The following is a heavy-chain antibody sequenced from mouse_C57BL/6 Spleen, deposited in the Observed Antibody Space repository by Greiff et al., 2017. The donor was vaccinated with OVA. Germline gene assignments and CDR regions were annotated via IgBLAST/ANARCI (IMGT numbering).Heavy chain of an antibody. J-gene: IGHJ1*03. CDR1: GFNIKDDY. V-gene: IGHV14-4*01. CDR2: IDPENGDT. Sequence: EVQLQQSGAELVRPGASVKLSCTASGFNIKDDYMHWVKQRPEQGLEWIGWIDPENGDTAYASKFQGKATITADTSSNTAYLQLSSLTSEDTAVYYCTTGGYGSSPMGFCVWGTGTTVTVSS. D-gene: IGHD1-1*01. CDR3: TTGGYGSSPMGFCV.